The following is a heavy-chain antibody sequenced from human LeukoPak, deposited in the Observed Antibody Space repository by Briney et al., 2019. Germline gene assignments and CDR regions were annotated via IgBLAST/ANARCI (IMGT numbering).Heavy chain of an antibody. CDR2: IRGSGDTT. CDR1: GFTFDNYA. Sequence: GGSLRLSCAASGFTFDNYAMSWVRQAPGKGLEWVSVIRGSGDTTYFTDSVKGRFTLSRDNSKNTVYLQMNSLRVDDTAIYYCAEETDQFGDLGIFDNWGQGTLVTVSS. J-gene: IGHJ4*02. D-gene: IGHD2-21*02. V-gene: IGHV3-23*01. CDR3: AEETDQFGDLGIFDN.